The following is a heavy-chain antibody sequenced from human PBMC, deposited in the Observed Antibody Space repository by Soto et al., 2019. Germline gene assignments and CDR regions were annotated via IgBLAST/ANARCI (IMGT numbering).Heavy chain of an antibody. CDR1: GYTFTSYG. J-gene: IGHJ6*02. CDR3: AREAGASSTWGYYWYPMDV. Sequence: QVQLVQSGAEVKKPGASVKDSCKGSGYTFTSYGMHWVRQAPGQRLEWMGWINTGNGHTKYSQKLQGRVTITRDTPASTAYMALSSLTSEDAAVYYCAREAGASSTWGYYWYPMDVWGQGTTVTVSS. V-gene: IGHV1-3*04. CDR2: INTGNGHT. D-gene: IGHD2-2*01.